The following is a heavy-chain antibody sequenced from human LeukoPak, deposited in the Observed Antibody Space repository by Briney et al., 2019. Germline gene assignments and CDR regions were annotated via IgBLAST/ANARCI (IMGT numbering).Heavy chain of an antibody. CDR1: GFTFSSYG. V-gene: IGHV3-33*01. D-gene: IGHD3-22*01. CDR2: IRYDGTNI. CDR3: ARARNNYDSSSYSALDY. J-gene: IGHJ4*02. Sequence: GRSLRLSCAASGFTFSSYGMHWVRQAPGKGLEWLAVIRYDGTNIYYADSVKGRFAISRDNSKNTLYLQMNSLRAEDTAVYYCARARNNYDSSSYSALDYWGQGTLVTVSS.